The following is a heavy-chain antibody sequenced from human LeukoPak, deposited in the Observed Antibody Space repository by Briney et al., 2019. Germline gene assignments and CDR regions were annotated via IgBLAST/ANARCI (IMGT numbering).Heavy chain of an antibody. CDR3: ARDRAAAGTDYYYYYYMDV. V-gene: IGHV1-2*02. CDR1: GYTFTGYY. J-gene: IGHJ6*03. Sequence: GASVKVSCKASGYTFTGYYMHWVRQAHGQGLEWMGWINPNSGGTNYAQKFQGRVTMTRDTSISTAYMELSRLRSDDTAVYYCARDRAAAGTDYYYYYYMDVWGKGTTVTISS. CDR2: INPNSGGT. D-gene: IGHD6-13*01.